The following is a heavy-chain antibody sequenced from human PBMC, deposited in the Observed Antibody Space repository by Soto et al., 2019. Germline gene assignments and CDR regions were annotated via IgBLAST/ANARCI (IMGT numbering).Heavy chain of an antibody. V-gene: IGHV1-2*04. CDR1: GYTFTGYY. D-gene: IGHD6-13*01. Sequence: PGESLKISCKGSGYTFTGYYMHWVRQAPGQGLEWMGWINPNSGGTNYAQKFQGWVTMTRDTSISTAYMELSRLRSDDTAVYYCAGLASSSWYQAFHIWGQGTMVTVSS. CDR2: INPNSGGT. J-gene: IGHJ3*02. CDR3: AGLASSSWYQAFHI.